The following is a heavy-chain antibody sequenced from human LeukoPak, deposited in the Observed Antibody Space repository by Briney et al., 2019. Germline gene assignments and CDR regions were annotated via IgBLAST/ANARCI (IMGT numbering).Heavy chain of an antibody. Sequence: PSETLSLTCTVSGGSISSGSYYWSWIRQPPGKGLEWIGSIYYSGSTYYNPSLKSRVTISVDTSKNQFSLKLSSVTAADTAVYYCARDQTDQRITMVRGYYWGQGTLVTVSS. J-gene: IGHJ4*02. CDR2: IYYSGST. D-gene: IGHD3-10*01. V-gene: IGHV4-39*07. CDR1: GGSISSGSYY. CDR3: ARDQTDQRITMVRGYY.